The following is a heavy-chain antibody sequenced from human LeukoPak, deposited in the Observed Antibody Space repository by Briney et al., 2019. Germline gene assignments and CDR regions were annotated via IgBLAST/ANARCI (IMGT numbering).Heavy chain of an antibody. Sequence: GASVKVSCKASGGTFSSYAISWVRQAPGQGLEWMGGIIPIFGTANYAQKFQGRVTITTDESTSTAYMELSSLRSEDTAVYYCARGAFGTAKNWFDPWGQGTLVTVSS. J-gene: IGHJ5*02. V-gene: IGHV1-69*05. D-gene: IGHD6-13*01. CDR2: IIPIFGTA. CDR1: GGTFSSYA. CDR3: ARGAFGTAKNWFDP.